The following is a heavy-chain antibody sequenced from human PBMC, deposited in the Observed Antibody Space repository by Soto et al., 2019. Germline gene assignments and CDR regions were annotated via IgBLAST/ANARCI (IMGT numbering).Heavy chain of an antibody. CDR1: GYTLSDYI. CDR2: FGTSRKYI. J-gene: IGHJ6*02. D-gene: IGHD3-10*01. V-gene: IGHV3-48*02. Sequence: PGGALRLSCVASGYTLSDYIMNWVRQAPGKGLEWVSYFGTSRKYIYYADSVSGRLTISRDDAKNSLYLQLNSLRDEDTALYYCLRDRDGALDVWGQGTMVTVSS. CDR3: LRDRDGALDV.